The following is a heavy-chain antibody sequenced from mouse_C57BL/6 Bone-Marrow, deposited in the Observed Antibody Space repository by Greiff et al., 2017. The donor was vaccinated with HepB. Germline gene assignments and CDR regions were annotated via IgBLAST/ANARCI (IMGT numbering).Heavy chain of an antibody. CDR2: SNPGSGGT. D-gene: IGHD2-2*01. Sequence: QVQLQQSGAELVRPGTSVKVSCKASGYAFTNYLIEWVKQRPGQGLEWIGVSNPGSGGTNYNEKFKGKATLTADKSSSTAYMQLSSLTSEDSAVYFCAILLWLPYYFDYWGQGTTLTVSS. J-gene: IGHJ2*01. CDR1: GYAFTNYL. CDR3: AILLWLPYYFDY. V-gene: IGHV1-54*01.